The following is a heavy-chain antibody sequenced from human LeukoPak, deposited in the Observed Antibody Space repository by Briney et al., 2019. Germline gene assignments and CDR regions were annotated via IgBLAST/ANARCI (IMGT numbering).Heavy chain of an antibody. CDR2: INAGNGNT. CDR1: GYTFTSYA. Sequence: ASVKVSCKASGYTFTSYAMHWVRQAPGQRLEWMGWINAGNGNTKYSQEFQGRVTITRDTSASTAYMELSSLRSDDTAVYYCARAGGRSWFDPWGQGTLVTVSS. CDR3: ARAGGRSWFDP. V-gene: IGHV1-3*01. J-gene: IGHJ5*02.